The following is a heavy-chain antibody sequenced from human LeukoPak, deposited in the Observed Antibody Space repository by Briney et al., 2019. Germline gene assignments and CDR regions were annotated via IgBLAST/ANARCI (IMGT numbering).Heavy chain of an antibody. CDR1: GYTFTSYD. Sequence: ASVKVSCKASGYTFTSYDINWVRQATGQGLEWMGWMNPNSGNTGYAQKFQGRVTITRNTSISTAYMELSSLRSEDTAVYYCARGRYYYGGWDYYYYYMDVWGKGTTVTVSS. V-gene: IGHV1-8*03. CDR3: ARGRYYYGGWDYYYYYMDV. J-gene: IGHJ6*03. D-gene: IGHD4-23*01. CDR2: MNPNSGNT.